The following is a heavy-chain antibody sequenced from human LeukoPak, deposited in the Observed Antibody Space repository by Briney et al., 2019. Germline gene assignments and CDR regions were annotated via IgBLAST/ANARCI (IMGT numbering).Heavy chain of an antibody. V-gene: IGHV3-74*01. CDR1: GFTFSSYW. J-gene: IGHJ3*02. Sequence: GGSLRLSCAASGFTFSSYWMHWVRQAPGKGLVWVSRINTDGSSTSYADSVKGRFTISRDNAKNTLYLQMNSLRTEDTALYYCAKGIGGGVGGQVAFDIWGQGTMVTVSS. D-gene: IGHD1-26*01. CDR3: AKGIGGGVGGQVAFDI. CDR2: INTDGSST.